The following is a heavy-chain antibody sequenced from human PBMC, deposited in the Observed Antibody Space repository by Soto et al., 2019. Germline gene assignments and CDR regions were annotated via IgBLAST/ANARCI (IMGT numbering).Heavy chain of an antibody. D-gene: IGHD2-2*01. J-gene: IGHJ4*02. CDR3: ARRHCSSTACLKSFAS. V-gene: IGHV3-7*01. CDR2: IKQDGSDE. CDR1: GFTFTNGW. Sequence: GGSLRLSCAAFGFTFTNGWMSWVRQAPGKGRGWVGSIKQDGSDEDFADSVRGRFTISRDNAKNSLYLQMNSLRAEDTAVYYCARRHCSSTACLKSFASWGRGTLVTVSS.